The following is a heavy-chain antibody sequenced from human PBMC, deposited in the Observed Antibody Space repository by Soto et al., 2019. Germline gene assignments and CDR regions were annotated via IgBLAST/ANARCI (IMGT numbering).Heavy chain of an antibody. Sequence: GGSLRLSCEASGFLFSSYAMNWVRQAPGKGLEWVSSISSHGDTTYYAESVKGRFTISRDNSKYTLYLQMNSLRAEDTAVYYCARDAFIGGGAFDIWGQGTMVTVSS. CDR3: ARDAFIGGGAFDI. V-gene: IGHV3-23*01. D-gene: IGHD2-15*01. J-gene: IGHJ3*02. CDR2: ISSHGDTT. CDR1: GFLFSSYA.